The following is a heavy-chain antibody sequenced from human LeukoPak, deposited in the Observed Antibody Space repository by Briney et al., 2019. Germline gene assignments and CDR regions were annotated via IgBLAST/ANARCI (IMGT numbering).Heavy chain of an antibody. V-gene: IGHV3-30*04. D-gene: IGHD3/OR15-3a*01. CDR3: ARDSGFSGTQRGEY. CDR1: GFTFSNYA. Sequence: WSLRLSCAASGFTFSNYAIHWVRQAPGKGLEWVAVISYDGSNKYYADSVKGRFTLSRDNSKNTLYLQMNSLRAEDTAVYYCARDSGFSGTQRGEYWGQGTLVTVSS. J-gene: IGHJ4*02. CDR2: ISYDGSNK.